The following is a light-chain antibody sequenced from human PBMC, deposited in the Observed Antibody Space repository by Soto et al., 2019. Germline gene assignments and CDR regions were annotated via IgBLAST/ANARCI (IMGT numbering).Light chain of an antibody. V-gene: IGLV2-14*01. CDR1: SGDIGTYKY. J-gene: IGLJ2*01. Sequence: QSALTQPASVSGSPGQSITLSCTGTSGDIGTYKYVSWYQQYPGKAPKLIIYNIRGRPSGVSSRFSGSQSGNTASLAISGLRAEDEADYFCSAYVDSGAVIFGRGTKLTVL. CDR3: SAYVDSGAVI. CDR2: NIR.